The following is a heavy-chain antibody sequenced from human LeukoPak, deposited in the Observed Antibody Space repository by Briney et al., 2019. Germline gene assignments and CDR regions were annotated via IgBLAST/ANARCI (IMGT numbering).Heavy chain of an antibody. CDR2: INHSGST. V-gene: IGHV4-34*01. D-gene: IGHD3-22*01. CDR1: GGSFSGYY. Sequence: PSETLSLTCAVYGGSFSGYYWSWIRQPPGKGLEWIGEINHSGSTNYNPSLKSRVTISVDTSKNQFSLKLSPVTAADTAVYYCAGDYYDSSGYYYAPDWGQGTLVTVSS. J-gene: IGHJ4*02. CDR3: AGDYYDSSGYYYAPD.